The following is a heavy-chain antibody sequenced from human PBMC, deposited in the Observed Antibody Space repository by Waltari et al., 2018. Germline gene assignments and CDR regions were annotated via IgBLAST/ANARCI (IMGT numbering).Heavy chain of an antibody. CDR2: VDPEDGET. J-gene: IGHJ4*02. D-gene: IGHD1-26*01. CDR3: ATTRYIVGATGYFDY. Sequence: EVQLVPSGAEVKKPGDTVKISCKVSGYTFHDYYIPWVQRAPGKGLEWMGLVDPEDGETIYAEKFQGRVTITADTSTDTAYMELSSLRSEDTAVYYCATTRYIVGATGYFDYWGQGTLVTVSS. CDR1: GYTFHDYY. V-gene: IGHV1-69-2*01.